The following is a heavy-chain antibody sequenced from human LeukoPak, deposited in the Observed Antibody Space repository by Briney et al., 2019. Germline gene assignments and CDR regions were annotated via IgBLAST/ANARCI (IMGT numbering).Heavy chain of an antibody. V-gene: IGHV3-74*01. CDR3: ARDLGYAFDY. D-gene: IGHD5-18*01. Sequence: GGSLRPSCAASGFTFSRYWIHWVRQAPGKGLVWVSRINSDESSTSYADSVKGRFTISRDNAKNTVYLQMNSLRAEDTAVYYCARDLGYAFDYWGQGTLVTVSS. CDR2: INSDESST. CDR1: GFTFSRYW. J-gene: IGHJ4*02.